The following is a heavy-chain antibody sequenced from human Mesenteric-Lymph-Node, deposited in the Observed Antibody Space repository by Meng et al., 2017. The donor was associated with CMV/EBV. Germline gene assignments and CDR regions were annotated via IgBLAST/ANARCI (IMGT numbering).Heavy chain of an antibody. J-gene: IGHJ5*02. CDR2: INHSGST. Sequence: LSGYYWSWIRQPPGKGLEWIGEINHSGSTNYNPSLESRVTITVDTSKNQFSLKLSSVTAADTAVYYCARGRLRITMIVVVRRWFDPWGQGTLVTVSS. V-gene: IGHV4-34*01. CDR1: LSGYY. D-gene: IGHD3-22*01. CDR3: ARGRLRITMIVVVRRWFDP.